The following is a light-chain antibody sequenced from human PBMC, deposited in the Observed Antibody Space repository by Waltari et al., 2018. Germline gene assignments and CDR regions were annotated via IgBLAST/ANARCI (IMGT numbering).Light chain of an antibody. CDR1: QGISGY. CDR2: AAS. Sequence: DIQLTQSPSFLSASVGDRVTFTCRASQGISGYLAWYQQKPNKAPKLLINAASTLQSGVPSRFSGGKSGTEFTLTISSLQPEDFATYFCQHVYSYPVTFGGGTTLDI. CDR3: QHVYSYPVT. V-gene: IGKV1-9*01. J-gene: IGKJ4*01.